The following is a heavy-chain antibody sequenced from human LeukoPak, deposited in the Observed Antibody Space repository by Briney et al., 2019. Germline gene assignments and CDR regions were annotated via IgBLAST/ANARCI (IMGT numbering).Heavy chain of an antibody. CDR2: IIPIFGTS. V-gene: IGHV1-69*13. CDR3: ARLSTPRYCSTSSCYWKGWFDP. D-gene: IGHD2-2*01. Sequence: ASVKVSCKASGGTFSRYAFTWVRQAPGQGLEWMGGIIPIFGTSSYAQKFQGRVTITADEFTSTVSMDLSSLRSEDTAVYYCARLSTPRYCSTSSCYWKGWFDPWGQGTLVTVSS. J-gene: IGHJ5*02. CDR1: GGTFSRYA.